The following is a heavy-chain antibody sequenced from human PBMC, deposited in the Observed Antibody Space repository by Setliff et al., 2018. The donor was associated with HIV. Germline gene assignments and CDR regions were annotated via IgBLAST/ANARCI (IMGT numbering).Heavy chain of an antibody. J-gene: IGHJ4*02. CDR2: INPHSGGT. V-gene: IGHV1-2*06. Sequence: ASVKVSCKASGYTFSDYYFHWVRQAPGQGLEWMGRINPHSGGTNYAQKFQGRVTMTRDTSISTYYMELSSLTSDDTAVYYRARLYGPGSHAFDFWGQGALVTVSS. D-gene: IGHD3-10*01. CDR1: GYTFSDYY. CDR3: ARLYGPGSHAFDF.